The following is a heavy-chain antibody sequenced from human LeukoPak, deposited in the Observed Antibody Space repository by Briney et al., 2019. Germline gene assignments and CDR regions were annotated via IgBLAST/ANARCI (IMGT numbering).Heavy chain of an antibody. CDR2: IYYSRST. CDR1: GGTISSSSYY. J-gene: IGHJ3*02. CDR3: ARVESDAFDI. Sequence: KPSVTLSFTCIVSGGTISSSSYYWGWIGQPPGKRLGWIGSIYYSRSTYYNPSLKSRVTISVDPSKNQFSLKLSCVTAADTAVYYCARVESDAFDIWGQGTMVTVSS. V-gene: IGHV4-39*07.